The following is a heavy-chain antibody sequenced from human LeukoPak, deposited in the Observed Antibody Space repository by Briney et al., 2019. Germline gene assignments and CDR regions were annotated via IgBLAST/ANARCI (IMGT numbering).Heavy chain of an antibody. V-gene: IGHV1-8*01. J-gene: IGHJ4*02. Sequence: ASVKVSCKAPGYTFTSYDINWVRQATGQGLEWMGWMNPNSGNTGYAQKFQGRVTMTRNTSISTAYMELSSLRSEDTAVYYCARMYSSSLDFDYWGQGTLVTVSS. D-gene: IGHD6-13*01. CDR2: MNPNSGNT. CDR3: ARMYSSSLDFDY. CDR1: GYTFTSYD.